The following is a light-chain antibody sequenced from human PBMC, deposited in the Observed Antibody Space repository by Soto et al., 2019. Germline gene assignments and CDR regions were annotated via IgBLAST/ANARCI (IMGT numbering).Light chain of an antibody. V-gene: IGLV2-14*01. CDR3: SSYTRSSTVV. Sequence: QSALTQPASVSGSPGQSITISCTGASSDVGFYNYVSWYQQNPGKAPKLLIYEVSHRPSGASHRFSGSRSGNTASLTISGLQAEDEADYYCSSYTRSSTVVFGGGTKLTVL. CDR2: EVS. J-gene: IGLJ3*02. CDR1: SSDVGFYNY.